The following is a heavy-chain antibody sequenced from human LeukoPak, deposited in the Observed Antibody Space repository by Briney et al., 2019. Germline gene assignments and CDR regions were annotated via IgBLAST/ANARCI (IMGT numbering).Heavy chain of an antibody. CDR2: IKQDGSEK. V-gene: IGHV3-7*01. Sequence: GGSLRLSCAASGFTFSSYSMNWVRQAPGKGLEWVANIKQDGSEKYYVDSVKGRFTISRDNAKNSLYLQMNSLRAEDTAVYYCARGEGDGDFWSGKRAFDIWGQGTMVTVSS. CDR1: GFTFSSYS. D-gene: IGHD3-3*01. J-gene: IGHJ3*02. CDR3: ARGEGDGDFWSGKRAFDI.